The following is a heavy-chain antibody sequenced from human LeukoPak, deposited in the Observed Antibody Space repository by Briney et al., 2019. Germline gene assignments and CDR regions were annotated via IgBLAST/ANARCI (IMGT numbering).Heavy chain of an antibody. V-gene: IGHV3-33*01. CDR2: IWFDGSNE. Sequence: GGSLRLSCAASGFTFSSYAMHWVRQAPGKGLEWVAVIWFDGSNEYYADSVKGRFTISRDNSMNALYLQMNSLRAEDTAVYYCAREDHSRFDYWGQGTLVTVSS. D-gene: IGHD1-14*01. CDR3: AREDHSRFDY. J-gene: IGHJ4*02. CDR1: GFTFSSYA.